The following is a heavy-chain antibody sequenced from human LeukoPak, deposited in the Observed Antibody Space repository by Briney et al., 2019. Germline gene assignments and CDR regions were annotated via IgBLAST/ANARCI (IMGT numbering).Heavy chain of an antibody. CDR3: ARVIASEPFDP. CDR2: ISGHNGNT. V-gene: IGHV1-18*01. CDR1: GYTFTKYG. J-gene: IGHJ5*02. Sequence: ASAKVSCKASGYTFTKYGITWVRQAPGQGPEWMGWISGHNGNTNYAQKLQGRVTMTTDTSTSTAYMELRSLRSDDTAVYYCARVIASEPFDPWGQGTLVTVSS. D-gene: IGHD6-13*01.